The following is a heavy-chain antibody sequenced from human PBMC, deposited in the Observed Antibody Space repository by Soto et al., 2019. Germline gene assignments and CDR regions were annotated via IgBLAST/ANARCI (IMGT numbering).Heavy chain of an antibody. V-gene: IGHV4-59*01. J-gene: IGHJ1*01. Sequence: SETLSLTCTVSGGSISSYYWSWIRQPPGKGLEWIGYIYYSGSTNYNPSLKSRVTISVDTSKNQFSLKPSSVTAADTAVYYCARGIAAAGIQFQHWGQGTLVTVSS. CDR3: ARGIAAAGIQFQH. CDR2: IYYSGST. CDR1: GGSISSYY. D-gene: IGHD6-13*01.